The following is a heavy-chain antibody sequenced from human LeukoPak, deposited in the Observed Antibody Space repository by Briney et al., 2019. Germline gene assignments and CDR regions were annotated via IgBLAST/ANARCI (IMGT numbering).Heavy chain of an antibody. J-gene: IGHJ3*02. CDR1: GFTVSSNY. CDR2: IYSGGST. Sequence: GGSLRLSCAASGFTVSSNYVSWVRQAPGKGLEWVSVIYSGGSTYYADSVKGRFTISRDNSKNTLYLQMNSLRDEDTAVYYCARCRLRSGDAFDIWGQGTMVTVSS. V-gene: IGHV3-53*01. D-gene: IGHD3-10*01. CDR3: ARCRLRSGDAFDI.